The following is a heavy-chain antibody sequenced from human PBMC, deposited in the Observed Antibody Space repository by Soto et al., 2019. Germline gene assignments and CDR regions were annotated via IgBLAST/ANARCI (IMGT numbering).Heavy chain of an antibody. CDR3: ASNWFGRDDY. CDR2: IDAGNGNT. CDR1: GFPFSNFA. J-gene: IGHJ4*02. V-gene: IGHV1-3*01. D-gene: IGHD3-10*01. Sequence: VHLVQSAAEVKNPGASVKVSCKTSGFPFSNFAMHWVRQAPGQRLEWMGWIDAGNGNTYYSERLQGRVTITRDTSATTVNMELKSLRSEDTAVYYCASNWFGRDDYWGQGTLVTVSS.